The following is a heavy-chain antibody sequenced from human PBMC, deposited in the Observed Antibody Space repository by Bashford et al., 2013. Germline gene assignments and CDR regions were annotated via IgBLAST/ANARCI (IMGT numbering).Heavy chain of an antibody. Sequence: WVRQAPGQGLEWMGIINPSGGSTSYAQKLQGRVTMTRDTSTSTVYMELSSLRSEDTAVYYCARAKDSSKGGAFDIWGQGTSGHRLL. V-gene: IGHV1-46*04. J-gene: IGHJ3*02. D-gene: IGHD2-15*01. CDR2: INPSGGST. CDR3: ARAKDSSKGGAFDI.